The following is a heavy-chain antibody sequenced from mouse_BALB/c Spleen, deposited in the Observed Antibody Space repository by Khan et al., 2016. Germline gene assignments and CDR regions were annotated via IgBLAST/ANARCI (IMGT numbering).Heavy chain of an antibody. Sequence: QVQLQQSGPGLVQPSQSLSITCTVSGFSLTSYGVHWVRQSPGKGLEWLGVIWSGGSTDFNAAFISRLSISKDNSKTQVFFKMNSLQANDTAIYYWARNRVDYYAMDYWGQGTSVTVSS. CDR2: IWSGGST. CDR1: GFSLTSYG. CDR3: ARNRVDYYAMDY. V-gene: IGHV2-2*02. D-gene: IGHD1-1*02. J-gene: IGHJ4*01.